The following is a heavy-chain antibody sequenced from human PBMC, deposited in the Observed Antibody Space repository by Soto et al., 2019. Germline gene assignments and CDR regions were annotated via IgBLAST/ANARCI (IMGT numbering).Heavy chain of an antibody. Sequence: GSLRLSCAASGFTFSSYSMNWVRQPPGKGLEWVANIKQDGSQTNYVDSVKGRFTISRDNAKNSLYLQMDSLRVDDTAVYYCARFSRSGECHWGQGTLVTVSS. CDR2: IKQDGSQT. CDR1: GFTFSSYS. CDR3: ARFSRSGECH. J-gene: IGHJ4*02. V-gene: IGHV3-7*01. D-gene: IGHD3-10*01.